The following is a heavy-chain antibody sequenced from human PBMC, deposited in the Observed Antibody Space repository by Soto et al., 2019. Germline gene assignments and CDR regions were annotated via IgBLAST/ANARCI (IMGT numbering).Heavy chain of an antibody. CDR2: IMKDGGEK. V-gene: IGHV3-7*01. CDR3: ARDRDYYQADY. D-gene: IGHD3-22*01. J-gene: IGHJ4*01. Sequence: EVQLVESGGDLVQPGGSLRLSCAASGFTFSGYWMGWVRQAPGKGLEWVASIMKDGGEKKYVDSVRGRFTISRDNVQNALFLQMDSLRVEDTAVYYCARDRDYYQADYWGQGTLVTGSS. CDR1: GFTFSGYW.